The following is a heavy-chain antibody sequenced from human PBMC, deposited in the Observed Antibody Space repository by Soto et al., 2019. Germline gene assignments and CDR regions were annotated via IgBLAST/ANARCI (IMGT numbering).Heavy chain of an antibody. V-gene: IGHV4-38-2*02. CDR2: IYHSGST. CDR1: GYSISSGYY. D-gene: IGHD6-19*01. CDR3: AREAGIAVAGQRYYYYYYGMDV. Sequence: KPSETLSLTCAVSGYSISSGYYWGWIRQPPGKGLEWIGSIYHSGSTYYNPPLKSRVTISVDTSKNQFSLKLSSVTAADTAVYYCAREAGIAVAGQRYYYYYYGMDVWGQGTTVTVSS. J-gene: IGHJ6*02.